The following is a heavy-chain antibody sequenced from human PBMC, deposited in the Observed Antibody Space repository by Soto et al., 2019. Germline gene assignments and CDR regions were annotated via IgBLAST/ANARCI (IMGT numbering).Heavy chain of an antibody. Sequence: ASVKVSCKASACSFTSYGISWVRQAPGQGLGWMGWISAYNGNTNYAQKLQGRVTMTTDTSTSTAYMELRSLRSDDTAVYYCARDPAGPYDFWSGYFAPYYYYYYGIDVWGQGTTVTVSS. V-gene: IGHV1-18*01. CDR1: ACSFTSYG. CDR3: ARDPAGPYDFWSGYFAPYYYYYYGIDV. D-gene: IGHD3-3*01. J-gene: IGHJ6*02. CDR2: ISAYNGNT.